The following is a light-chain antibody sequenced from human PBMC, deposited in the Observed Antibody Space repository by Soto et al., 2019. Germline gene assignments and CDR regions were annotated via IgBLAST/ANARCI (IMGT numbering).Light chain of an antibody. Sequence: EILMTQSPATLSVSPGERATLSCRASQSVSIHLAWYQQKLGQAPRVLIYGASTRATGIPARFSGSGSGTEFTLTISSLQSADFAVYYCQQYNNWPLTFGQGTQVEIK. CDR1: QSVSIH. CDR2: GAS. CDR3: QQYNNWPLT. V-gene: IGKV3-15*01. J-gene: IGKJ1*01.